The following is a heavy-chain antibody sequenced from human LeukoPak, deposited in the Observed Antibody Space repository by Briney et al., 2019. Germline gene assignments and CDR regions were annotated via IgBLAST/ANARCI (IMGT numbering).Heavy chain of an antibody. D-gene: IGHD1-1*01. CDR3: ARDRGTWSDDGFDY. Sequence: SETLSLTCTVSGGSISSYYWSWIRQPAGKGLEWIGRIYISGSTNYNPSLTSRVTMTVDTSKNQFSLKLSSVTAADTAVYYCARDRGTWSDDGFDYWGQGTLVTVCS. CDR1: GGSISSYY. J-gene: IGHJ4*02. CDR2: IYISGST. V-gene: IGHV4-4*07.